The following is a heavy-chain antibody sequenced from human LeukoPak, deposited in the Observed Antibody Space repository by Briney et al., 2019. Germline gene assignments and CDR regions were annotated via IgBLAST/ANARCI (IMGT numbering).Heavy chain of an antibody. CDR1: GFTFSTYA. Sequence: GSLRLSCAAPGFTFSTYAMSWVRQAPGKGLEWVSLIGGSDGRTRYADSVKGRFTISRDNAKNSLYLQMNSLRAEDTAVYYCARDALSTDYFDHWGQGTLVTVSS. CDR3: ARDALSTDYFDH. D-gene: IGHD5/OR15-5a*01. CDR2: IGGSDGRT. V-gene: IGHV3-23*01. J-gene: IGHJ4*02.